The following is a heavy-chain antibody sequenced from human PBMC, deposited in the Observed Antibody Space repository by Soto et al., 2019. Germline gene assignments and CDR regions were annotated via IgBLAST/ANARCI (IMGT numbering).Heavy chain of an antibody. CDR3: AKHWYSSGWYRGDAFDI. CDR1: GFTFSSYA. V-gene: IGHV3-23*01. Sequence: EVQLLESGGGLVQPGGSLRLSCAASGFTFSSYAMSWVRQAPGKGLEWVSAISGSGGSTYYADSVKGRFTISRDNSKNTLYLQMNSLRAEDTAVYYCAKHWYSSGWYRGDAFDIWGQGTMVTVSS. D-gene: IGHD6-19*01. J-gene: IGHJ3*02. CDR2: ISGSGGST.